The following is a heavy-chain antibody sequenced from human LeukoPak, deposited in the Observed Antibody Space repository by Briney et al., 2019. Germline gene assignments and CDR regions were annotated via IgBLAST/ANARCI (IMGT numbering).Heavy chain of an antibody. J-gene: IGHJ4*02. V-gene: IGHV1-69*13. CDR2: IIPIFGTA. CDR3: ARPRTYYDFWRGYPPFDY. CDR1: GGTFSSYA. D-gene: IGHD3-3*01. Sequence: SVKVSCKASGGTFSSYAISWVRQAPGQGLEWMGGIIPIFGTANYAQKYQGRVTITADESTSTVYMELSSLRSEDTAVYYCARPRTYYDFWRGYPPFDYWGQGTLVTVSS.